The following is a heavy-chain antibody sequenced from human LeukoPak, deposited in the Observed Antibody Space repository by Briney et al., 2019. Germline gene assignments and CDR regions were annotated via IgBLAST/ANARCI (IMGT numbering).Heavy chain of an antibody. D-gene: IGHD3-10*01. Sequence: GGSLRLSCAASGFTFSSYAMSWVRQAPGKGLEWVSAISGSGGSTYYADSVKGRFTISRDNSKNTLYLQMNSLRAEDTAVYYCAKDFMIGGIYYGSGSYYLDYWGQGTLVTVSS. J-gene: IGHJ4*02. CDR2: ISGSGGST. CDR3: AKDFMIGGIYYGSGSYYLDY. CDR1: GFTFSSYA. V-gene: IGHV3-23*01.